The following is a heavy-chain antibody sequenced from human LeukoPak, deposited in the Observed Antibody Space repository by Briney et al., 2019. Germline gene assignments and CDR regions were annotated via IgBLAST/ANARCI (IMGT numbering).Heavy chain of an antibody. CDR1: GGSISSGDYY. D-gene: IGHD1-14*01. J-gene: IGHJ4*02. V-gene: IGHV4-30-4*01. CDR3: ARVTRTWAPRFDY. CDR2: IYYSGST. Sequence: SETLSLTCTVSGGSISSGDYYWSWIRQPPGKGLEWIGNIYYSGSTYYNPSLKSRVTISVDTSKNQFSLKLSSVTAADTAVYYCARVTRTWAPRFDYWGQGTLVTVSS.